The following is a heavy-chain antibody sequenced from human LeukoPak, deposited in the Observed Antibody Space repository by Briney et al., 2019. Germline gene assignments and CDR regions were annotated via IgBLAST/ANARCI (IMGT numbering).Heavy chain of an antibody. CDR2: IYYSGST. Sequence: SQTLSLTCTVSGGSISSGDYYWSWIRQPPGKGLEWIGYIYYSGSTYYNPSLKSRVTISVDTSRNEFSLKLRSVTAADTAVYYCARTAGIAVAGSRQYFDYWGQGMLVTVSS. V-gene: IGHV4-30-4*01. CDR3: ARTAGIAVAGSRQYFDY. CDR1: GGSISSGDYY. J-gene: IGHJ4*02. D-gene: IGHD6-19*01.